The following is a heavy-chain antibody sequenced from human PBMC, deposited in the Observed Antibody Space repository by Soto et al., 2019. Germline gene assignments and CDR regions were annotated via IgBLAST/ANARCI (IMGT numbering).Heavy chain of an antibody. CDR1: GFTFSTYW. CDR2: INNEGSNT. CDR3: PRDHQIGTTDYGLDV. J-gene: IGHJ6*02. D-gene: IGHD1-7*01. V-gene: IGHV3-74*01. Sequence: EVQLVESGGGLVQPGGSLRLSCAASGFTFSTYWMHWVRQPPGKGLVWVSRINNEGSNTAYADSVKGRFTISRDNAQSTLYLQMNSLRAEDTSVYYCPRDHQIGTTDYGLDVWGHGTTVSVSS.